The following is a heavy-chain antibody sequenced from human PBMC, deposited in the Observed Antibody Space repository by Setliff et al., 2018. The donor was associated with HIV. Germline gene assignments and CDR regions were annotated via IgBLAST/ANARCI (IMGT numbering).Heavy chain of an antibody. Sequence: ASVKVSCKASGGTFSSFAISWVRQAPGQGLEWMGGIIPIFGTANYAQKFQGRFTITTDESTTTAYMELRSLRSEDTAVYYCARETYYGSGSYLPTEYYYYYMDVWGKGTTVTVSS. CDR2: IIPIFGTA. CDR3: ARETYYGSGSYLPTEYYYYYMDV. J-gene: IGHJ6*03. CDR1: GGTFSSFA. D-gene: IGHD3-10*01. V-gene: IGHV1-69*05.